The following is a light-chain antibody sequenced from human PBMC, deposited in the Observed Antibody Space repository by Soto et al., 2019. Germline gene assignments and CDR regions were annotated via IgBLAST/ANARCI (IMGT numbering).Light chain of an antibody. CDR2: GAS. V-gene: IGKV3-15*01. Sequence: EIVMTQSPATLSVSPGERATLSCRASQSVSSNLAWYQQKPGQAPRLLIYGASTRATGIPARFSGSGSGTEFTLTISSLQSEDFAVYYCQQYNKRPPWTFGNRTNVDI. J-gene: IGKJ1*01. CDR3: QQYNKRPPWT. CDR1: QSVSSN.